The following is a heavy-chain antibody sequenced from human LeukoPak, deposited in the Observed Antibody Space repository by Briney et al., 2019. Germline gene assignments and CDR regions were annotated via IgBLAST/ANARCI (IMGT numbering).Heavy chain of an antibody. CDR1: GFTFSSYW. D-gene: IGHD3/OR15-3a*01. J-gene: IGHJ4*02. Sequence: GGSLRLSCAASGFTFSSYWMSWVRQAPGKGLEWVANIKQDGSEKHYVGSVKGRFTVSRDNAKNSLYLQMSSLRAEDTAVYYCARDSVIYGYWGQGTLVTVSS. CDR3: ARDSVIYGY. CDR2: IKQDGSEK. V-gene: IGHV3-7*01.